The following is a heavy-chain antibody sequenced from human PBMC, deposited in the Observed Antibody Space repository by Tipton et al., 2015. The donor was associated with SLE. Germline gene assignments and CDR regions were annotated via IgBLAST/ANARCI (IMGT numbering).Heavy chain of an antibody. CDR1: GDSVSSNSAA. Sequence: GLVKPSQTLSLTCAISGDSVSSNSAAWNWIRQSPSRGLEWLGRTYYRSKWFNDYALSVKSRITINPDTSKTQFYLQLNSVTPEDTAVYYCARETKTYYYDSSDYPLGAFDIWGQGTMVTVSS. D-gene: IGHD3-22*01. V-gene: IGHV6-1*01. CDR2: TYYRSKWFN. CDR3: ARETKTYYYDSSDYPLGAFDI. J-gene: IGHJ3*02.